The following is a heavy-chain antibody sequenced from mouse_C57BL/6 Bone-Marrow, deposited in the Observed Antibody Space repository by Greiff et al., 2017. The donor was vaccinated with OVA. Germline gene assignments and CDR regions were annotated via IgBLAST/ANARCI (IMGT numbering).Heavy chain of an antibody. CDR3: ARDKTDYYGSSYYFDV. D-gene: IGHD1-1*01. V-gene: IGHV5-4*01. CDR2: ISDGGSYT. J-gene: IGHJ1*03. Sequence: DVKLVESGGGLVKPGGSLKLSCAASGFTFSSYAMSWVRQTPEKRLEWVATISDGGSYTYYPDNVKGRFTISRDNAKNNLYLQMSHLKSEDTAMYYCARDKTDYYGSSYYFDVWGTGTTVTVSS. CDR1: GFTFSSYA.